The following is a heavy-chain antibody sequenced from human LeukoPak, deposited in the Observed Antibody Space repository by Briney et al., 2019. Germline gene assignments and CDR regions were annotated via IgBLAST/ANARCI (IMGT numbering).Heavy chain of an antibody. CDR1: GDSVSSNSAT. D-gene: IGHD2-15*01. CDR3: ARDSRYCSGGSCYPTFDY. Sequence: SQTLSLTCALSGDSVSSNSATWNWIRQSPSRGLEWLVMTYYRSKWYNDYAVSVRSRITINPDTSKNQFSLQLNSVTPEDTAVYYCARDSRYCSGGSCYPTFDYWGQGTLVTVSS. V-gene: IGHV6-1*01. J-gene: IGHJ4*02. CDR2: TYYRSKWYN.